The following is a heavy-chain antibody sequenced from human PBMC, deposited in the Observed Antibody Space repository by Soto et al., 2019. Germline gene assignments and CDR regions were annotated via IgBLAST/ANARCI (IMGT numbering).Heavy chain of an antibody. V-gene: IGHV4-30-2*01. CDR3: ARGGRDDILTGYEYYYYYGMDV. Sequence: SETLSLTCAVSGGSISSGGYSWSWIRQPPGKGLEWIGYIYHSGSTYYTPSLKSRVTISVDTSKNQFSLKLSSVTAADTAVYYCARGGRDDILTGYEYYYYYGMDVWGQGTTVTVSS. CDR2: IYHSGST. CDR1: GGSISSGGYS. J-gene: IGHJ6*02. D-gene: IGHD3-9*01.